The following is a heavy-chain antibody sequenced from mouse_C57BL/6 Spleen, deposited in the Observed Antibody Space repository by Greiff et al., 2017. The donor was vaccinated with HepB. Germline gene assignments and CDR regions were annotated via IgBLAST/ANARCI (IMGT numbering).Heavy chain of an antibody. CDR3: ARDYYYGTQQAWFAY. Sequence: QVQLQQPGAELVKPGASVKLSCKASGYTFTSYWMHWVKQRPGQGLEWIGMIHPNSGSTNYNEKFKSKATLTVDKSSSTAYMQLSSLTSEDSAVYYCARDYYYGTQQAWFAYWGQGTLVTVSA. CDR2: IHPNSGST. CDR1: GYTFTSYW. D-gene: IGHD1-1*01. V-gene: IGHV1-64*01. J-gene: IGHJ3*01.